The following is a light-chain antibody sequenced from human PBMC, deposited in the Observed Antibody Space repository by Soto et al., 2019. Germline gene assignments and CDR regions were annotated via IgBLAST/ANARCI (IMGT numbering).Light chain of an antibody. Sequence: QSALTQPASVSGSPGQSITISCAGTSSDVGRYTYVSWYQQHPGKAPKLIIYDVYNRASGVSNRFSGSKSGNTASLTISGLQAEDEADYYCTSYTSTSTPYVFGGGTKLTVL. CDR1: SSDVGRYTY. V-gene: IGLV2-14*01. CDR2: DVY. CDR3: TSYTSTSTPYV. J-gene: IGLJ1*01.